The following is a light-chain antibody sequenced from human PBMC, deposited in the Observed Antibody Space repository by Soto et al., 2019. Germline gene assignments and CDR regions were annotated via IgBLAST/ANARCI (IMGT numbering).Light chain of an antibody. CDR1: QSVSSN. V-gene: IGKV3-15*01. Sequence: EIVLTQSPATLSVSPGERATLSCRASQSVSSNLAWYQQKPGQAPRLLMFGASTRATNIPARFSGSGSGTEFTFTISSLQSEDFAVYYCQQYFNWPPLTFGGGTKVEI. J-gene: IGKJ4*01. CDR2: GAS. CDR3: QQYFNWPPLT.